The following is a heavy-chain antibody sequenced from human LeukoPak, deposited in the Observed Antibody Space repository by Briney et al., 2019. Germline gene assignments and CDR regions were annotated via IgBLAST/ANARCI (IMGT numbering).Heavy chain of an antibody. CDR1: GGSFSGYY. Sequence: PSETLSLTCAVYGGSFSGYYWSWIRQPPGKGLEWIGEINHSGSTNHNPSLKSRVTISVDTSKNQFSLKLSSVTAADTAVYYCARVRRASSYYYGMDVWGQGTTVTVSS. J-gene: IGHJ6*02. D-gene: IGHD3-10*01. CDR2: INHSGST. V-gene: IGHV4-34*01. CDR3: ARVRRASSYYYGMDV.